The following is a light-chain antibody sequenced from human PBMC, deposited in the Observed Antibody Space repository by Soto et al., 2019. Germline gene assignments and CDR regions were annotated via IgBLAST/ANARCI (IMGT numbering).Light chain of an antibody. CDR2: DAS. CDR3: QQYGSSSWT. Sequence: EIVLTQSPATLSLSPGDRATLSCGASQSVSNNYLAWYQQKPGLAPRLLIYDASYMANGIPDRFSGSGSGTDFTLTISRLEPEDCVVYYCQQYGSSSWTFGEGDKVVIK. CDR1: QSVSNNY. V-gene: IGKV3D-20*01. J-gene: IGKJ1*01.